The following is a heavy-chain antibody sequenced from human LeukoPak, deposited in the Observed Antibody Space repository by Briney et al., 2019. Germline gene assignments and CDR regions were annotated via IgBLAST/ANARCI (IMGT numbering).Heavy chain of an antibody. Sequence: SETLSLTCTVSGGSISDYYWNWIRQAAGKGLEWIGRIYSSGHTDYNPSLNRRVTMSVDTPKNQFSLKLSSVTAADTAVYYCARGLGFWSGYYWTSWFDPWGQGTLVTVSS. CDR2: IYSSGHT. CDR1: GGSISDYY. CDR3: ARGLGFWSGYYWTSWFDP. J-gene: IGHJ5*02. V-gene: IGHV4-4*07. D-gene: IGHD3-3*01.